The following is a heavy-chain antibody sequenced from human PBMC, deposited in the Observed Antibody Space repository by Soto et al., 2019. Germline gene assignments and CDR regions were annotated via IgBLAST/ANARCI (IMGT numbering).Heavy chain of an antibody. J-gene: IGHJ6*03. CDR2: ITTNGGST. D-gene: IGHD3-10*01. Sequence: GGSLRLSCAASGFTLSSYAIHWVRQAPGKGLEFVSAITTNGGSTFYANSVKGRFTISRDISKNTLYLQMGSLRAEDMAVYYCARDPITMRAFGYYYYMDVWGKGTTVTVSS. V-gene: IGHV3-64*01. CDR3: ARDPITMRAFGYYYYMDV. CDR1: GFTLSSYA.